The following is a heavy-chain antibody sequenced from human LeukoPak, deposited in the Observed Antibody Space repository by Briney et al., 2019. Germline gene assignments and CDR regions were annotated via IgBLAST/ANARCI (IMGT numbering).Heavy chain of an antibody. D-gene: IGHD2-2*01. CDR1: GGSITSSNYF. V-gene: IGHV4-39*07. CDR3: ARDSCSSTSCRRKFDN. CDR2: IYYIGST. Sequence: SETLSLTCTVSGGSITSSNYFWGWIRQSPGKGLEWIGSIYYIGSTYYNPSLKSRVTISVETSNLQFSLKLSSVTAADSAVYYCARDSCSSTSCRRKFDNWGQGTLVTVSS. J-gene: IGHJ4*02.